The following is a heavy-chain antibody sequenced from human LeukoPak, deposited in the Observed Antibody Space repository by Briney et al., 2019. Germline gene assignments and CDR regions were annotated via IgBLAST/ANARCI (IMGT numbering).Heavy chain of an antibody. CDR3: ARAGIYSSGWYLGAFDI. D-gene: IGHD6-19*01. CDR1: GYTFTSYA. CDR2: INAGNGNT. V-gene: IGHV1-3*03. Sequence: GASVKVSCKASGYTFTSYAMHWVRQAPGQRLEWMGWINAGNGNTKYSQEFQGRVTITRDTSASTAYMELSSLRSEDMAVYYCARAGIYSSGWYLGAFDIWGQGTMVTVSS. J-gene: IGHJ3*02.